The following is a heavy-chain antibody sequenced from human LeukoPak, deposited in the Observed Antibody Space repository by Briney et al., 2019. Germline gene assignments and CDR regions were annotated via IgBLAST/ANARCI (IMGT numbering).Heavy chain of an antibody. V-gene: IGHV3-23*01. D-gene: IGHD3-22*01. J-gene: IGHJ4*02. CDR3: AKDLSSGYYWTLGY. Sequence: GGSLRLSCAASGFTFSSYAMSWVRQAPGKGLEGVSAISGSGGSTYYADSVKGRFTISRDNSKNTLYLQMNSLRAEDTAVYYCAKDLSSGYYWTLGYWGQGTLVTVSS. CDR2: ISGSGGST. CDR1: GFTFSSYA.